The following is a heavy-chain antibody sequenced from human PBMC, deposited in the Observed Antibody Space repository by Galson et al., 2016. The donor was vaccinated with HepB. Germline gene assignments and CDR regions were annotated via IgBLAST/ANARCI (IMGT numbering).Heavy chain of an antibody. CDR3: VMGSGWLGTS. D-gene: IGHD6-19*01. J-gene: IGHJ5*02. V-gene: IGHV3-43*02. CDR2: ISGDGTRT. CDR1: GFSFHDYY. Sequence: SLRLSCAASGFSFHDYYMLWVRQAPGKGLEWVSLISGDGTRTYYVDSVKGRFTISRDTSKNSLYLQKTTLKTEDTAFYYCVMGSGWLGTSWGQGTLVTVSS.